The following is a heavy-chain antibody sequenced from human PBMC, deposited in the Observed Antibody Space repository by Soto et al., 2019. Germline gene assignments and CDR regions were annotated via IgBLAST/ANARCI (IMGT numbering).Heavy chain of an antibody. V-gene: IGHV3-7*03. D-gene: IGHD6-19*01. J-gene: IGHJ4*02. Sequence: GGSLRLSCAASGFTFSSYWMSWVRQAPGKGLEWVANIKQDGSEKYYVDSVKGRFTISRDNAKNSLYLQMNSLRAEDTAVYYCAKEGEHSSGWANFDYWGQGTLVTVSS. CDR1: GFTFSSYW. CDR2: IKQDGSEK. CDR3: AKEGEHSSGWANFDY.